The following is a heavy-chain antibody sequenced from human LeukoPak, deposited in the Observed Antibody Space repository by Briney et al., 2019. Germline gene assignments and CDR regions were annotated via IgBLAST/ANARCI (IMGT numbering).Heavy chain of an antibody. CDR1: GFTFSDYY. J-gene: IGHJ4*02. CDR3: AKEGYSSGGYFDY. V-gene: IGHV3-11*01. Sequence: GGSLRLSCAASGFTFSDYYMSWIRQAPGKGLEWVSYISSSGSTIYYADSVKGRFTISRDNSKNTLYLQMNSLRAEDTAVYYCAKEGYSSGGYFDYWGQGTLVTVSS. CDR2: ISSSGSTI. D-gene: IGHD6-19*01.